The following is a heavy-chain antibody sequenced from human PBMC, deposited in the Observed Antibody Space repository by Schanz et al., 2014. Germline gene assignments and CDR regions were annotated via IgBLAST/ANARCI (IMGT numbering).Heavy chain of an antibody. Sequence: EVQLVESGGGLVQPGRSLRLSCAASGFTFDDYAMHWVRQAPGKGLEWVSGISWNSGSIGYADSVKGRFTISRDDAKNSLYLQMNSLRAEDTAKYYCARGNYGMDVWGQGTTVTVSS. CDR2: ISWNSGSI. J-gene: IGHJ6*02. V-gene: IGHV3-9*01. CDR1: GFTFDDYA. CDR3: ARGNYGMDV.